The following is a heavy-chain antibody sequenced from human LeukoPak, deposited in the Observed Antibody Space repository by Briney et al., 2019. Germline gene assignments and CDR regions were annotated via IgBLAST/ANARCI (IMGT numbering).Heavy chain of an antibody. D-gene: IGHD6-19*01. V-gene: IGHV4-4*07. CDR1: GGSISSYY. J-gene: IGHJ4*02. CDR2: IYTSGST. Sequence: PSETLSLTCTVSGGSISSYYWSWIRQPAGKGLEWIGRIYTSGSTNYNPSLKSRVTMSVDTSKNQFSLKLSSVTAADTAVYYCAREESIAVAGTVMDYFDYWGQGTLVTVSS. CDR3: AREESIAVAGTVMDYFDY.